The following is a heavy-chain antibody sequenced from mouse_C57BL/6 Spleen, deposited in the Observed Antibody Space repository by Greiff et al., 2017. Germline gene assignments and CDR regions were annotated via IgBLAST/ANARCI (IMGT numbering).Heavy chain of an antibody. V-gene: IGHV1-85*01. D-gene: IGHD3-2*02. Sequence: QVQLKESGPELVKPGASVKLSCKASGYTFTSYDINWVKQRPGQGLEWIGWIYPRDGSTKYNEKFKGKATLTVDTSSSTAYMELHSLTSEDSAVYFCARGLTAQATSYWGQGTLVTVSA. CDR2: IYPRDGST. CDR1: GYTFTSYD. J-gene: IGHJ3*01. CDR3: ARGLTAQATSY.